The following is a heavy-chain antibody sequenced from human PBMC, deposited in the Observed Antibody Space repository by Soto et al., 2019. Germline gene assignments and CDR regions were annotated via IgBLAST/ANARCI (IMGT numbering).Heavy chain of an antibody. D-gene: IGHD7-27*01. CDR3: AKDLTGDSGQGHLCDY. V-gene: IGHV3-23*01. Sequence: GGSLRLSXAASGFTFSTYDMSWVRQAPGKGLEWVSTIGDSSENTFYADSVRGRFTISRDNSKNTLYLQMNSLRAEDTAMYYRAKDLTGDSGQGHLCDYWGQGVLVTVSS. CDR1: GFTFSTYD. J-gene: IGHJ4*02. CDR2: IGDSSENT.